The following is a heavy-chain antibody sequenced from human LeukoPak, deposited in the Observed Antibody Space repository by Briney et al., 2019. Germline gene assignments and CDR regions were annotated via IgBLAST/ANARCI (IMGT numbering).Heavy chain of an antibody. D-gene: IGHD6-19*01. J-gene: IGHJ4*02. CDR1: GGSIISYY. CDR3: ARAIIAVAGFDY. Sequence: SETLPLTCPVSGGSIISYYWSWIRQPPGKGLEWIGYIYYSGSTNYNPSLKSRVPISVDTSKNQFSLKLSSVTAADTAVYYCARAIIAVAGFDYWGQGTLVTVSS. CDR2: IYYSGST. V-gene: IGHV4-59*08.